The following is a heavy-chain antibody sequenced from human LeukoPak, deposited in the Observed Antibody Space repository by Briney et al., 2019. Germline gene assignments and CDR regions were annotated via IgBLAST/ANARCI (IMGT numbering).Heavy chain of an antibody. V-gene: IGHV3-20*04. CDR3: ATERGRFLEWLLYN. D-gene: IGHD3-3*01. CDR2: IHWNGGRT. J-gene: IGHJ4*02. Sequence: GGSLRLSCAASGFTFDNYGINWVRQAPGKGLEWVSRIHWNGGRTGYADSVKGRFTISRDSSRNTLYLQMNSLRPDDTAVYYCATERGRFLEWLLYNWGQGTLVTVSS. CDR1: GFTFDNYG.